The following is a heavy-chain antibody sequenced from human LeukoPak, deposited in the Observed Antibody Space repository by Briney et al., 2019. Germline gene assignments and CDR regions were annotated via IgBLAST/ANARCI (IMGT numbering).Heavy chain of an antibody. D-gene: IGHD1-7*01. CDR3: TRHGVLSELPDQPFDY. J-gene: IGHJ4*02. V-gene: IGHV3-73*01. CDR1: GFTFSGSA. Sequence: AGGSLRLSCAASGFTFSGSAMHWVRQASGKGLEWVGRIRSKANSYATAYAASVKGRFTISRDDSKNTAYLQMNSLKTEDTAVYYCTRHGVLSELPDQPFDYWGQGTLVTVSS. CDR2: IRSKANSYAT.